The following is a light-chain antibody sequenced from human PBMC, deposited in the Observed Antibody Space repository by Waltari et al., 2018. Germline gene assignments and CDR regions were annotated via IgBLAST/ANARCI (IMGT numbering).Light chain of an antibody. Sequence: DIQMTQSPSSLSASVGDRVTITCRASQSIRSNVSWYQQKPGKAPKVLVYAASTLASGVPSRFSGSGSGTEFTLTISSLQPEDFATYYCQQSYSTPQITFGQGTRLEIK. J-gene: IGKJ5*01. CDR1: QSIRSN. V-gene: IGKV1-39*01. CDR2: AAS. CDR3: QQSYSTPQIT.